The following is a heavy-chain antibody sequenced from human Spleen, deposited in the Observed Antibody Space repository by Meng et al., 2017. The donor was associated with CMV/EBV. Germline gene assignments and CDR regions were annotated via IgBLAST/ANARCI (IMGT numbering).Heavy chain of an antibody. CDR1: GFAFGAYS. J-gene: IGHJ4*02. Sequence: GESLKISCAASGFAFGAYSMSWVRHSAERGLECVAIDSVIDDSTYYGDFVKGRFIISRDSSKNTVSLEMRSLTVEDTVIYYCAKTRNGYGGQDFWGQGTLVTVSS. D-gene: IGHD5-12*01. CDR2: DSVIDDST. CDR3: AKTRNGYGGQDF. V-gene: IGHV3-23*01.